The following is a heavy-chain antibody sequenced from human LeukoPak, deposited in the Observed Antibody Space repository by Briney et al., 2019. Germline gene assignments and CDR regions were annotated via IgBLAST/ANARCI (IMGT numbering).Heavy chain of an antibody. CDR2: ISSSSSYI. J-gene: IGHJ4*02. CDR1: GFTFSSYS. D-gene: IGHD2-21*02. V-gene: IGHV3-21*01. CDR3: ASEVDCGGDCYFAY. Sequence: GGSLRLSCAASGFTFSSYSMNWVRQAPGKGLEWVSSISSSSSYIYYADSVKGRFTISRDNAKNSLYLQMNSLRAEDTAVYYCASEVDCGGDCYFAYWGQGTLVTVSS.